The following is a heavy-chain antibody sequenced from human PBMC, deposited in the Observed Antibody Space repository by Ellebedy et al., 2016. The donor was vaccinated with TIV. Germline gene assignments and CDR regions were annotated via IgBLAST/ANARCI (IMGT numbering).Heavy chain of an antibody. Sequence: PGGPLRLSCAASGFTFSSYTMNWVRQAPGKGLEWVSSISSSSSYIYYADSVKGRFTISRDNAKNSLYLQMNSLRAEDTAVYYCAREDDSSGYYLFDYWGQGTLVTVSS. CDR2: ISSSSSYI. V-gene: IGHV3-21*01. J-gene: IGHJ4*02. D-gene: IGHD3-22*01. CDR1: GFTFSSYT. CDR3: AREDDSSGYYLFDY.